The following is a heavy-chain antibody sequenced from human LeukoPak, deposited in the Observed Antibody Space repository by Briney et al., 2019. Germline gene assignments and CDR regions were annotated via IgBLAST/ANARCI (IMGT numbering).Heavy chain of an antibody. CDR2: ISSSGSTI. V-gene: IGHV3-48*04. CDR3: AELGITMIGGV. Sequence: GGSLRLTCGASGFTFSSYWMHWVRQAPGKGLEWVSYISSSGSTIYYADSVKGRFTISRDNAKNSLYLQMNSLRAEDTAVYYCAELGITMIGGVWGKGTTVTISS. CDR1: GFTFSSYW. D-gene: IGHD3-10*02. J-gene: IGHJ6*04.